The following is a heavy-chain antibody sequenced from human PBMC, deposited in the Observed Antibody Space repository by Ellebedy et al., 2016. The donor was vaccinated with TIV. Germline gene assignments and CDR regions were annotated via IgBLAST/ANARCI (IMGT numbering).Heavy chain of an antibody. Sequence: GESLKISCAASGFTFSSYAIHWVRQAPGKGMEWVSFISFDGTSKYYANAVKGRFTISRDNSKNTLDLQMNSMRADDTAVYYCERGDLWGIAVSDTVDYWGKGTLVTVSS. D-gene: IGHD6-19*01. CDR1: GFTFSSYA. CDR2: ISFDGTSK. J-gene: IGHJ4*02. CDR3: ERGDLWGIAVSDTVDY. V-gene: IGHV3-30-3*01.